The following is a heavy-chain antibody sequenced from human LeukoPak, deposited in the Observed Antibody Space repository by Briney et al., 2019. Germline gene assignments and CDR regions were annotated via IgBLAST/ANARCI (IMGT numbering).Heavy chain of an antibody. J-gene: IGHJ4*02. CDR3: AKDPPQPRSSWFDY. CDR1: GFTFSAYG. V-gene: IGHV3-30*02. D-gene: IGHD6-13*01. Sequence: GGSLRLSCAASGFTFSAYGMHWVRQAPGKGLEWVAFIRYDGSNKYYADSVKGRFTISRDNSKNTLYLQMNSLRAEDTAVYYCAKDPPQPRSSWFDYWGQGTLVTVSS. CDR2: IRYDGSNK.